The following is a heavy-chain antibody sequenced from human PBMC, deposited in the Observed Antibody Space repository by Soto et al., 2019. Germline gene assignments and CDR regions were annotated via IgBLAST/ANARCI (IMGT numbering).Heavy chain of an antibody. CDR1: GYTFTSYG. Sequence: ASVKVSCKASGYTFTSYGISWVRQAPGQGLEWMGWISAYNGNTNYAQKLQGRVTMTTDTSTGKAYMELRSLRSDDTAVYYCARRGPYISGSSGWNADFQHWGQGTLVTVSS. D-gene: IGHD6-19*01. V-gene: IGHV1-18*01. CDR3: ARRGPYISGSSGWNADFQH. CDR2: ISAYNGNT. J-gene: IGHJ1*01.